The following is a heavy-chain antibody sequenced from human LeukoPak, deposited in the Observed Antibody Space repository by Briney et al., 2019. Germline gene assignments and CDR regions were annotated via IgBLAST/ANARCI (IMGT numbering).Heavy chain of an antibody. CDR2: IKTDGTST. CDR1: GFNFNSHW. D-gene: IGHD6-19*01. Sequence: GGSLRLSCTVSGFNFNSHWLHWVCQAPGKGLEWVSLIKTDGTSTNYADSVKGRFTVSRDIAKNTLYLQMSSLRAEDTAVYYCHPLAYTSNWGQGTLVTVSS. J-gene: IGHJ4*02. CDR3: HPLAYTSN. V-gene: IGHV3-74*01.